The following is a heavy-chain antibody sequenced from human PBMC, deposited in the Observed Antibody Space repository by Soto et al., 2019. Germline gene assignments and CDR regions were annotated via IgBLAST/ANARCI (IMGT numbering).Heavy chain of an antibody. V-gene: IGHV3-33*01. CDR1: GFTFSSYG. D-gene: IGHD2-15*01. CDR2: IWYDGSNK. J-gene: IGHJ3*02. Sequence: QVQLVESGGGVVQPGRSLRLSCAASGFTFSSYGMHWVRQAPGKGLEWVAVIWYDGSNKYYADSVKGRFIISRDNSKNTLYLQMNSLKAEDTAVYYCARAVWGRYCIGGSCSDHDAFDIWGQGTMVTVSS. CDR3: ARAVWGRYCIGGSCSDHDAFDI.